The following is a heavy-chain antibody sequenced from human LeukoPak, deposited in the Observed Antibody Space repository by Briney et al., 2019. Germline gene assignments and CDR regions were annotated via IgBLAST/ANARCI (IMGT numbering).Heavy chain of an antibody. CDR2: ISSSGSTI. CDR3: ASGEMATKPSDY. CDR1: GFTVSSNY. V-gene: IGHV3-11*01. J-gene: IGHJ4*02. D-gene: IGHD5-24*01. Sequence: GGSLRLSCAASGFTVSSNYMSWVRQAPGKGLEWVSYISSSGSTIYYADSVKGRFTISRDNAKNSLYLQMNSLRAEDTAVYYCASGEMATKPSDYWGQGTLVTVSS.